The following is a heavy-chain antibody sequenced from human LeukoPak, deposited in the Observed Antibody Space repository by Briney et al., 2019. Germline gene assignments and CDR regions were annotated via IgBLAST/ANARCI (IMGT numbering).Heavy chain of an antibody. Sequence: SETLSLTCTVSGGSISSYYWSWIRQPPGKGLEWIGYIYYSGSTNYNPSPKSRVTISVDTSKNQFSLKLSSVTAADTAVYYCARHTSTNWGSTLFDYWGQGTLVTVSS. CDR2: IYYSGST. D-gene: IGHD7-27*01. CDR3: ARHTSTNWGSTLFDY. V-gene: IGHV4-59*08. J-gene: IGHJ4*02. CDR1: GGSISSYY.